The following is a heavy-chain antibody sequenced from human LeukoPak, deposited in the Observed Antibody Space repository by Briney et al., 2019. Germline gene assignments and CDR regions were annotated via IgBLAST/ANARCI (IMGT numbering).Heavy chain of an antibody. V-gene: IGHV4-30-4*01. CDR2: IYYSGST. CDR1: GGSISSGDYY. Sequence: SETLSLTCTVSGGSISSGDYYWSWIRQPPGKGLEWIGYIYYSGSTYYNPSLKSRVTISVDTSKNQFSLRLSSVTAADTAVYYCARDLLNEGNHLDYWGQGTLVTVSS. D-gene: IGHD4-23*01. J-gene: IGHJ4*02. CDR3: ARDLLNEGNHLDY.